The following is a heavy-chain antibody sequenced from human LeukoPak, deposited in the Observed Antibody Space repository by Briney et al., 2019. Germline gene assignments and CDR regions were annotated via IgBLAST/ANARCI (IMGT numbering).Heavy chain of an antibody. J-gene: IGHJ4*02. Sequence: SETLSLTCTVSGGSISGHYWSWIRQPPGKGLEWIGYIYYSGSTNYNPSLKSRVTISVDTSKNKFSLKLNSVTAADTAVYYCARQGRDYGDFDYWGQGTLVTVSS. V-gene: IGHV4-59*08. CDR1: GGSISGHY. CDR2: IYYSGST. D-gene: IGHD4-17*01. CDR3: ARQGRDYGDFDY.